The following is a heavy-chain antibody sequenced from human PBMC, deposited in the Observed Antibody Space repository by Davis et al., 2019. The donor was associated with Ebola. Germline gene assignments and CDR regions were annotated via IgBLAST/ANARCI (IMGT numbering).Heavy chain of an antibody. D-gene: IGHD4-11*01. CDR2: ISGDGSIT. J-gene: IGHJ4*02. Sequence: PGGSLRLSCAASGFTFSGYTMHWVRQAPGKGLVWVSRISGDGSITTYADSVKGRFTISRDNTKNTLYLQMYSLRAEDTAVYYCARGERTVTTPLAYWGQGALVTVSS. V-gene: IGHV3-74*01. CDR3: ARGERTVTTPLAY. CDR1: GFTFSGYT.